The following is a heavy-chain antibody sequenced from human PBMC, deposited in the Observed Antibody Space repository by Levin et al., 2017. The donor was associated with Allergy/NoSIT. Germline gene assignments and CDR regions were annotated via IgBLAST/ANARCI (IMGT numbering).Heavy chain of an antibody. D-gene: IGHD6-19*01. CDR1: GDSVSSNSAA. J-gene: IGHJ5*02. Sequence: ASQTLSLTCAISGDSVSSNSAAWNWIRQSPSRGLEWLGRTYYRSKWYNDYAVSVKSRITINPDTSKNQFSLQLNSVTPEDTAVYYCARDPGVLAVAGTGSWFDPWGQGTLVTVSS. CDR2: TYYRSKWYN. V-gene: IGHV6-1*01. CDR3: ARDPGVLAVAGTGSWFDP.